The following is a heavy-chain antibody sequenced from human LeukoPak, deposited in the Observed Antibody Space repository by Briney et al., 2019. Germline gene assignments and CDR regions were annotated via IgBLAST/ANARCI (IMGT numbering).Heavy chain of an antibody. J-gene: IGHJ4*02. CDR2: ISSSSSYI. D-gene: IGHD4-17*01. Sequence: SGGSLRLSCAPSGYTFSSYSMNWVPHAPGKRLEWVSSISSSSSYIHYADSVKRRFTISRDNAKNSLYLQMNSLRAEDTAVYYCARSDGDLYFDYWGQGTLVTVSS. CDR1: GYTFSSYS. CDR3: ARSDGDLYFDY. V-gene: IGHV3-21*01.